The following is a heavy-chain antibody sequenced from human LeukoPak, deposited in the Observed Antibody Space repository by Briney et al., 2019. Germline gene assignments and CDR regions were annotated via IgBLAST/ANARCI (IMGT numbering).Heavy chain of an antibody. V-gene: IGHV3-23*01. CDR2: ISGSGGST. D-gene: IGHD3-22*01. J-gene: IGHJ3*02. CDR1: GFTFSSYA. Sequence: PGGSLRLSCAASGFTFSSYAMSWVRQAPGKGLEWVSAISGSGGSTYYADSVKGRFTISRDNSKNTLYLQMNSLRAEDTAVYYCAKDPEYYYDSSGYYAEAFDIWGQGTMDTVSS. CDR3: AKDPEYYYDSSGYYAEAFDI.